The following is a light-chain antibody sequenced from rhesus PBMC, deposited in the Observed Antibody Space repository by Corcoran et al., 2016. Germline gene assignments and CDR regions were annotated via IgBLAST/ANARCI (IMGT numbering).Light chain of an antibody. Sequence: DLKMTQSPSSLSASVGDRVTITCPASQGISNWLAWYPQKPGKAPNLLLYAASCLQSGVPSRVSGSGDWTECTLTISSLQPEDFATYYCLQDYTTPLTFGGGTKVEIK. V-gene: IGKV1-18*01. J-gene: IGKJ4*01. CDR1: QGISNW. CDR2: AAS. CDR3: LQDYTTPLT.